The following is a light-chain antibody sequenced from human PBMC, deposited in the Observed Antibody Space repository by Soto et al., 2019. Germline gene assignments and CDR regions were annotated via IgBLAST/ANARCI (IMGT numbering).Light chain of an antibody. CDR1: TIGSKS. CDR2: DDS. CDR3: QVWDSSSDHPGV. V-gene: IGLV3-21*02. Sequence: VLTQPPSVSVAPGQTARITCGGTTIGSKSVHWYPQKPGQAPVLVVYDDSDRPSGLPERFSGSNSGNTATLTISRVEAGDEADYYCQVWDSSSDHPGVFGPGTKLTVL. J-gene: IGLJ1*01.